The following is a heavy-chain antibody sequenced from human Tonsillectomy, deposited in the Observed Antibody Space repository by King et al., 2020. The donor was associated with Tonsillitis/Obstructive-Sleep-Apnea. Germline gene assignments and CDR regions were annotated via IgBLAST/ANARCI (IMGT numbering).Heavy chain of an antibody. Sequence: HVQLVESGGGVVQPGRSLRLSCAASGFTFSDYAFHWVRQAPGKGLEWVAVISYHGRNDYYADSVKGRFTISRDISKTPVFLQMNSLRPRDTAVYYCARTFRLTYYYMDVGGNGTTVTVSS. V-gene: IGHV3-30*01. CDR3: ARTFRLTYYYMDV. CDR1: GFTFSDYA. CDR2: ISYHGRND. J-gene: IGHJ6*03.